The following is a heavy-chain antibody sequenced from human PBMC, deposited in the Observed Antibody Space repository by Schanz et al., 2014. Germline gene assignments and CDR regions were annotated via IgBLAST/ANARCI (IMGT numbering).Heavy chain of an antibody. D-gene: IGHD7-27*01. J-gene: IGHJ3*02. CDR1: GFIFNDYY. CDR3: ASDTLNWEACDT. Sequence: QVQLVESGGGLVKPGGSLRLSCAASGFIFNDYYMNWIRQAPGKGLEWLSYISRDGTTSYYADSVKGRFTISRDNAKNSLYLEMTSLRGEAPAVYYCASDTLNWEACDTGGQGPGETVPP. CDR2: ISRDGTTS. V-gene: IGHV3-11*01.